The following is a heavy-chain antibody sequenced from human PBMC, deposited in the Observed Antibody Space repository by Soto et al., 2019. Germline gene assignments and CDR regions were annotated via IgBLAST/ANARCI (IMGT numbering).Heavy chain of an antibody. J-gene: IGHJ4*02. Sequence: QVQLVESGGGVVQPGRSLRLSCAASGFSLSDFAMHWVRQAPGKGLEWVAVISYDGTKKYFADSVKGRFTISRDNSKNTLYLQMNNLRADDTAVYYCASRVGDYDPDVDYWGQGTLVTVSS. V-gene: IGHV3-30-3*01. D-gene: IGHD4-17*01. CDR3: ASRVGDYDPDVDY. CDR1: GFSLSDFA. CDR2: ISYDGTKK.